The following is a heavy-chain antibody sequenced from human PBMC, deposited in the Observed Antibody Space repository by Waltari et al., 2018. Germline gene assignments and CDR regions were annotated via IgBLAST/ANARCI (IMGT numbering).Heavy chain of an antibody. CDR3: AKDLRTSGWYHYFDY. Sequence: QVQLVESGGGVVQPGTSLSLSCAASGFIFSNYGMPWVRQAPGKGLEWLAFIWYDGGDKYYSDSVRGRFTVSKDNSKQTLYLQMNSLRADDTAVYYCAKDLRTSGWYHYFDYWGQGTRVTVSS. CDR1: GFIFSNYG. V-gene: IGHV3-33*06. CDR2: IWYDGGDK. J-gene: IGHJ4*02. D-gene: IGHD6-19*01.